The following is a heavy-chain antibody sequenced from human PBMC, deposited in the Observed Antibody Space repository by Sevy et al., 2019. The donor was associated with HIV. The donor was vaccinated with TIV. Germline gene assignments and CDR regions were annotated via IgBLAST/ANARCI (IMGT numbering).Heavy chain of an antibody. Sequence: ASVKVSCKASGYTFTSHGISWVRQAPGQGLEWVGWISTYNDDTKYAQKVQGRVTMTTDTSTTAVFMELRSLRSDDTAIYYCARYLPPLDYYGSGSYYTSDYWGQGTLVTVSS. V-gene: IGHV1-18*01. D-gene: IGHD3-10*01. CDR1: GYTFTSHG. J-gene: IGHJ4*02. CDR3: ARYLPPLDYYGSGSYYTSDY. CDR2: ISTYNDDT.